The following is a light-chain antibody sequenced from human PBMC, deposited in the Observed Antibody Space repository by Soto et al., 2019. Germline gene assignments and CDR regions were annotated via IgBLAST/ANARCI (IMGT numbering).Light chain of an antibody. CDR2: DAS. J-gene: IGKJ4*01. V-gene: IGKV3-11*01. CDR1: QRVSSY. CDR3: QQRSNWLT. Sequence: EIVLTQSPATLSLSPGERATLSCRASQRVSSYLAGYQQKPGQAPRLLIYDASNRATGIPARFSGRGSGTDFTLTISSLAPEDFAVYYCQQRSNWLTFGGGTKVEIK.